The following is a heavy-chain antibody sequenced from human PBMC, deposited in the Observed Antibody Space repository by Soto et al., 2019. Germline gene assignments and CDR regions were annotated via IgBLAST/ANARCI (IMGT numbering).Heavy chain of an antibody. V-gene: IGHV1-18*03. Sequence: QVQLVQSGAEVKKPGASVKVSCKASGYTFTSYGISWVRQAPGQGLEWMGWISACNGNTNYAQKRQGRVTMTTDTTTGAAYMERLSLGSEDMALYSWASSRLAVAGPGGRGTADYWGQGTLVTVSS. CDR2: ISACNGNT. CDR1: GYTFTSYG. D-gene: IGHD6-19*01. J-gene: IGHJ4*02. CDR3: ASSRLAVAGPGGRGTADY.